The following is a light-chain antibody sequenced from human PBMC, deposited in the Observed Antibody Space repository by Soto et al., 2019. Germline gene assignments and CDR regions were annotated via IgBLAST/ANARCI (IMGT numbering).Light chain of an antibody. CDR3: LLSYSGALYV. CDR2: DTS. CDR1: TGAVTSGHY. V-gene: IGLV7-46*01. J-gene: IGLJ1*01. Sequence: QAVVTQEPSLTVSPGVTVTLTCGSSTGAVTSGHYPYWFQQKPGQAPRTLIYDTSNKHSWTPARFSGSLLGGKAALTLSGAQPEDEAEYYCLLSYSGALYVFGTGTKV.